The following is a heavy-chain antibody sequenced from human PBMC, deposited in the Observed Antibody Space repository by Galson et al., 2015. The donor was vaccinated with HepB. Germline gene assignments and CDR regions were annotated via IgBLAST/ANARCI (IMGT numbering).Heavy chain of an antibody. Sequence: SVKVSCKASGGTFSSYAISWVRQAPGQGLEWMGGIIPIFSTANYAQKFQGRVTITADKSTSTAYMELSSLRSEDTAVYYCARGSRVVAGNFDYWGQGTLVTVSS. CDR1: GGTFSSYA. CDR2: IIPIFSTA. D-gene: IGHD6-19*01. CDR3: ARGSRVVAGNFDY. V-gene: IGHV1-69*06. J-gene: IGHJ4*02.